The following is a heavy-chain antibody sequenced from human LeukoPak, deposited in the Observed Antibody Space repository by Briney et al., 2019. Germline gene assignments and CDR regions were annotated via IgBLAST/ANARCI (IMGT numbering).Heavy chain of an antibody. J-gene: IGHJ4*02. CDR3: ARARGGGPDYYDSSGPPDY. D-gene: IGHD3-22*01. Sequence: PSETLSLTCTVSGGSISSGGYYWSWIRQHPGKGLEWIGYIYYSGSTYYNPSLKSRVTISVDTSKNQFSLKLSSVTAADTAVYYCARARGGGPDYYDSSGPPDYWGQGTLVTVSS. CDR1: GGSISSGGYY. CDR2: IYYSGST. V-gene: IGHV4-31*03.